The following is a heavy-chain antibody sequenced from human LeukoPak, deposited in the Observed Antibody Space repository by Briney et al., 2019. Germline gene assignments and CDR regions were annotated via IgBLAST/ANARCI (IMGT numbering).Heavy chain of an antibody. CDR1: GGSISSSY. CDR3: ARVGGGPFDY. D-gene: IGHD4-23*01. V-gene: IGHV4-59*01. J-gene: IGHJ4*02. CDR2: IYYSGTT. Sequence: PSETLSLTCTVSGGSISSSYWTWIRQSPGKGLEWIGHIYYSGTTNYNPSLKSRVTISLDTSKNQFSLKLNSVTAADTAVYYCARVGGGPFDYWGQGTLVTVSS.